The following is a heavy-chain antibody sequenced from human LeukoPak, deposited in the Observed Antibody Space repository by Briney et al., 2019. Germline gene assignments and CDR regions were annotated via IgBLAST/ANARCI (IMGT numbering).Heavy chain of an antibody. D-gene: IGHD3-22*01. Sequence: GGSLRLSCAASGFTFSSYAMSWVRQAPGKGLEWVSAISGSGGSTYYADSVKGRFTISRDNSKNTLYLQMNSLRAEDTAVYYCAKDVGYYDSSGYSVDYWGQETLVTVSS. CDR1: GFTFSSYA. J-gene: IGHJ4*02. CDR3: AKDVGYYDSSGYSVDY. V-gene: IGHV3-23*01. CDR2: ISGSGGST.